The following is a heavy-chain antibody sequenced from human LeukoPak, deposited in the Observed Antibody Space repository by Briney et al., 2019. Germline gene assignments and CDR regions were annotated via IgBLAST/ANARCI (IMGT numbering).Heavy chain of an antibody. CDR1: GFTFSSYA. J-gene: IGHJ4*02. Sequence: PGGSLRLSCAASGFTFSSYAMSWVRQAPGKGLEWVSAISGSGGSTYYADSVKGRFTISRDNSKNTLYLQMNSLRAEDTAVYYCAKVVESITIFGVVISYFDYWGQGTLVTVSS. CDR2: ISGSGGST. V-gene: IGHV3-23*01. D-gene: IGHD3-3*01. CDR3: AKVVESITIFGVVISYFDY.